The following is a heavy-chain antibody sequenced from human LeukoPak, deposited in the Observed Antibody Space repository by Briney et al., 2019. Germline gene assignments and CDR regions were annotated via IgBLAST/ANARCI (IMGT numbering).Heavy chain of an antibody. D-gene: IGHD1-26*01. Sequence: GGSLRLSCAASGFTFSNAWMSWVRQAPGKGLEWVGRIKRKIEGGTADYAAPVKGRFTISRDDSTSTLLLQMNSLKTEDTAVYYCAAGVGTSDVDYWGQGTLVTVSA. CDR3: AAGVGTSDVDY. J-gene: IGHJ4*02. CDR1: GFTFSNAW. CDR2: IKRKIEGGTA. V-gene: IGHV3-15*01.